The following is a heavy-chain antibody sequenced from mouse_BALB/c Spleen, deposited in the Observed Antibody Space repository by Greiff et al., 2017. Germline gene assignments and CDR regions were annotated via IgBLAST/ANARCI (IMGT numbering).Heavy chain of an antibody. V-gene: IGHV3-1*02. CDR1: GYSITSGYS. J-gene: IGHJ1*01. CDR3: ARPVVDWYFDV. Sequence: VQLQQSGPDLVKPSQSLSLTCTVTGYSITSGYSWYWIRQFPGNKLEWMGYIHYSGSTNYNPSLKSRISITRDTSKNQFFLQLNSVTTEDTATYYCARPVVDWYFDVWGAGTTVTVSS. D-gene: IGHD1-1*01. CDR2: IHYSGST.